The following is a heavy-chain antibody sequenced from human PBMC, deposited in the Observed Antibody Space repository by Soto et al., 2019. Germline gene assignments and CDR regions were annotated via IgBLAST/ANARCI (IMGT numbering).Heavy chain of an antibody. V-gene: IGHV1-18*01. J-gene: IGHJ3*02. CDR2: ISAYNGNT. Sequence: ASVKVSCKASGYTFTSYGISWVRQAPGQGLEWMGWISAYNGNTNYAQKLQGRVTMTTDTSTSTAYMELRSLRSDDTAVYYCAIIVVVAATNSGDAFDIWGQGTMVTVSS. D-gene: IGHD2-15*01. CDR3: AIIVVVAATNSGDAFDI. CDR1: GYTFTSYG.